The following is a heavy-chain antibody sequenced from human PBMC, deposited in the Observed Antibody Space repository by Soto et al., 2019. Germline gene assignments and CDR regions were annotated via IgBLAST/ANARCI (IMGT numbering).Heavy chain of an antibody. D-gene: IGHD1-26*01. Sequence: LLKLACKASGYTFTSDVSSWGSKAPGQGLEWMGWISAYNGNTNYAQKLQGRVTMTTDTSTSTAYMELRSLRSDDTAVYYCARRSYYDVAFDIWGQGTMVTVS. J-gene: IGHJ3*02. V-gene: IGHV1-18*01. CDR2: ISAYNGNT. CDR3: ARRSYYDVAFDI. CDR1: GYTFTSDV.